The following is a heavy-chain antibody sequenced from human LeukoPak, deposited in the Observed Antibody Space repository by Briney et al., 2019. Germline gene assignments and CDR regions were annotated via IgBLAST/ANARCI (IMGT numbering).Heavy chain of an antibody. V-gene: IGHV3-21*01. CDR3: VRGGTYCDSTCKGADY. CDR2: IDSSTTRI. D-gene: IGHD2/OR15-2a*01. Sequence: GGSLRLSCAASGFTFRSFSMNWVRQAPGKGLEWVSVIDSSTTRIYYANSVRGRFTTSRDNAKNSLDLQMNSLRAEDTAVYYCVRGGTYCDSTCKGADYWGQGTLVAVSS. CDR1: GFTFRSFS. J-gene: IGHJ4*02.